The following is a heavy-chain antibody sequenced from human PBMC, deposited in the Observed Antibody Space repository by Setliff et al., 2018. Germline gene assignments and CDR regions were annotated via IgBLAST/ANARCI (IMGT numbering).Heavy chain of an antibody. D-gene: IGHD3-22*01. CDR3: AREPINYYDSSGYSYYFDY. CDR1: GGTFSSYA. J-gene: IGHJ4*02. Sequence: GASVKVSCKASGGTFSSYAISWVRQAPGQGLEWMGGTIPIFGTANYAQKFQGRVTITTDESTSTAYMELRSLRSDDTAVYYCAREPINYYDSSGYSYYFDYWGQGTLVTVSS. CDR2: TIPIFGTA. V-gene: IGHV1-69*05.